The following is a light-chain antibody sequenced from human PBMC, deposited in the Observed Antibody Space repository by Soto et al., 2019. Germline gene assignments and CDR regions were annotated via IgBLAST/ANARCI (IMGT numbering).Light chain of an antibody. J-gene: IGKJ4*01. CDR2: AAS. V-gene: IGKV1-9*01. CDR1: QGIKSH. CDR3: QRHDNYPLS. Sequence: DIQLTQSPSFLSASVGDRVTITCRASQGIKSHLAWYQQKPGKAPKLLIYAASTLQSGVPSRFSGGGSGTEFTLTISSLQPEDFANSYCQRHDNYPLSFGGGTKVEIK.